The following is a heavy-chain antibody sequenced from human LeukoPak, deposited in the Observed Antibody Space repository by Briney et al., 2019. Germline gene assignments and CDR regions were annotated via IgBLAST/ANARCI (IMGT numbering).Heavy chain of an antibody. D-gene: IGHD3-22*01. J-gene: IGHJ4*02. V-gene: IGHV3-23*01. CDR3: AKVHYYDSSGYLDY. CDR2: IFPSGGEI. Sequence: GGSLRLSCAASGFTFSTFAMIWVRQPPGKGLEWVSSIFPSGGEIHYADSVRGRFTISRDNSKNTLYLQMNSLRAEDTAVYYCAKVHYYDSSGYLDYWGQGTLVTVSS. CDR1: GFTFSTFA.